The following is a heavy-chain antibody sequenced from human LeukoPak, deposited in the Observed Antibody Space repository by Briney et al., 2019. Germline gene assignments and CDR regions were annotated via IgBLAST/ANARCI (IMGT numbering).Heavy chain of an antibody. CDR2: IYYSGST. Sequence: SETLSLTCSVSGGSTSSYYWSWIRQHPGKGLEWIGYIYYSGSTYYNPSLKSRVTISVDTSKNQFSLKLSSVTAADTAVYYCARLLYYYDSSGYGNFDYWGQGTLVTVSS. V-gene: IGHV4-59*06. CDR3: ARLLYYYDSSGYGNFDY. J-gene: IGHJ4*02. CDR1: GGSTSSYY. D-gene: IGHD3-22*01.